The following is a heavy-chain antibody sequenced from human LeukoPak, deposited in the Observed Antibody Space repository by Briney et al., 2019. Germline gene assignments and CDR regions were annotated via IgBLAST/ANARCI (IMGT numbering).Heavy chain of an antibody. J-gene: IGHJ4*02. CDR1: GFTFDDYA. CDR2: IGWNSGSI. CDR3: AKAHYYDSSGYHHFDY. V-gene: IGHV3-9*01. D-gene: IGHD3-22*01. Sequence: GRSLRLSCAASGFTFDDYAMHWVRQAPGKGLEWVSGIGWNSGSIGYADSVKGRFTISRDNAKNSLYLQMNSLRAEDTALYYCAKAHYYDSSGYHHFDYWGQGTLVTVSS.